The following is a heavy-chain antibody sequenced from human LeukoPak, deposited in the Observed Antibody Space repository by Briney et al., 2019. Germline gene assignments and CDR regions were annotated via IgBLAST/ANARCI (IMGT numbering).Heavy chain of an antibody. J-gene: IGHJ5*02. CDR2: ISYSGGT. V-gene: IGHV4-61*01. CDR1: GGSISSGSYY. CDR3: TRDRRDGYNYVDL. D-gene: IGHD5-24*01. Sequence: PSQTLSLTCTVSGGSISSGSYYWSWIRQPPGKGLEWIGYISYSGGTEYNPSLKSRVTISVDTSKNQFSLKLSSVTAADTAVYYCTRDRRDGYNYVDLWGQGTLVTVSS.